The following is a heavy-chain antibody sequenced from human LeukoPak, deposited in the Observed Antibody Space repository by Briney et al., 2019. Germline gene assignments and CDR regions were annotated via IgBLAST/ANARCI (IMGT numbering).Heavy chain of an antibody. CDR1: GGSISSYY. D-gene: IGHD3-22*01. Sequence: PSETLSLTCTVSGGSISSYYWTWLRQPPGKGLEWLGYIYYSGSTNYNPSLKSRVTISVDTSKNQFSLKLSSVTAADTAVYYCARHLTYYYDSSGYSNAFDIWGQGTMVTVSS. CDR2: IYYSGST. CDR3: ARHLTYYYDSSGYSNAFDI. V-gene: IGHV4-59*08. J-gene: IGHJ3*02.